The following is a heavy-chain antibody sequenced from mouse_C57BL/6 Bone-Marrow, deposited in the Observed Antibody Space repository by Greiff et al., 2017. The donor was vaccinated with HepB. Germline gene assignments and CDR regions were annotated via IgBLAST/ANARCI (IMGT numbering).Heavy chain of an antibody. D-gene: IGHD2-2*01. J-gene: IGHJ3*01. CDR2: IWSGGST. Sequence: VKLMESGPGLVQPSQSLSITCTVSGFSLTSYGVHWVRQSPGKGLEWLGVIWSGGSTDYNAAFISRLSISKDNSKSQVFFKMNSLQADDTAIYYSARNTPSTMVTGWFAYWGQGTLVTVSA. V-gene: IGHV2-2*01. CDR3: ARNTPSTMVTGWFAY. CDR1: GFSLTSYG.